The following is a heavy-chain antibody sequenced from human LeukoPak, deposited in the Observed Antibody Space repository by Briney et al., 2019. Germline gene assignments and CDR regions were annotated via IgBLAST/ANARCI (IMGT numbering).Heavy chain of an antibody. J-gene: IGHJ3*02. Sequence: QPGGSLRLPCAASGFTVSSNYMSWVRQAPGKGLEWVSLIYSGGSTYYADSVKGRFTISRDNSKNTLYLQMNSLRAEDTAVYYCAREGTPVTTAYAFDIWGQGTMVTVSS. CDR1: GFTVSSNY. D-gene: IGHD4-17*01. V-gene: IGHV3-66*01. CDR2: IYSGGST. CDR3: AREGTPVTTAYAFDI.